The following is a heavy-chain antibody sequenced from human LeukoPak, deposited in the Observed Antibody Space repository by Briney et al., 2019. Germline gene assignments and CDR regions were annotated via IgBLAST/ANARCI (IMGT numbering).Heavy chain of an antibody. V-gene: IGHV3-7*01. D-gene: IGHD5-18*01. CDR3: AGYALKRADAFDI. CDR2: IKQDGSEK. CDR1: GFTVSSNY. J-gene: IGHJ3*02. Sequence: PGGSLRLSCAASGFTVSSNYMSWVRQAPGKGLEWVANIKQDGSEKYYVDSVKGRFTISRDNAKNSLYPQMNSPRAEDTAVYYCAGYALKRADAFDIWGQGTMVTVSS.